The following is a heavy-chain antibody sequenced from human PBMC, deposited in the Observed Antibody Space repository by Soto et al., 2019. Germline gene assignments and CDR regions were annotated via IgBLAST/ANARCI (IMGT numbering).Heavy chain of an antibody. Sequence: VGSLRLSCSASGFPFSNHAMHWVRQAPGKGLEYVSAINYNGGTTYYVDSVKGGFTISRDNSKNTLYLQMSSLKVEDTAMYHCVTWGGIEARNLDHWGQGTLVTVSS. J-gene: IGHJ4*02. V-gene: IGHV3-64D*06. CDR1: GFPFSNHA. CDR3: VTWGGIEARNLDH. CDR2: INYNGGTT. D-gene: IGHD6-6*01.